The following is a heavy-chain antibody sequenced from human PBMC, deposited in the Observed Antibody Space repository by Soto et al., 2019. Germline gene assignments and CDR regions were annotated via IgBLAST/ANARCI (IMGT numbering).Heavy chain of an antibody. V-gene: IGHV3-43*01. Sequence: GGCLRLSCAASGFTFDDYTMHWVRQAPGKGLEWVSLISWDGGSTYYADSVKGRFTISRDNSKNSLYLQMNSLRTEDTALYYCAKGAPGTYFDYWGQGTLVTVSS. CDR1: GFTFDDYT. CDR3: AKGAPGTYFDY. J-gene: IGHJ4*02. CDR2: ISWDGGST.